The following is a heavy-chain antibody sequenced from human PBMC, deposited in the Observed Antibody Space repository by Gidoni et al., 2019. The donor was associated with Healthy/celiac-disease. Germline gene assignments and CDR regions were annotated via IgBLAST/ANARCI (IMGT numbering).Heavy chain of an antibody. V-gene: IGHV4-39*01. Sequence: QLQLQESGPGLVKPSETLSLTCTVSGGSISSSSYYWGWIRQPPGKGLEWIGSIYYSGSTYYNPSLKSRVTISVDTSKNQFSLKLSSVTAADTAVYYCARRSGSSSNYFDYWGQGTLVTVSS. CDR3: ARRSGSSSNYFDY. J-gene: IGHJ4*02. CDR2: IYYSGST. D-gene: IGHD1-26*01. CDR1: GGSISSSSYY.